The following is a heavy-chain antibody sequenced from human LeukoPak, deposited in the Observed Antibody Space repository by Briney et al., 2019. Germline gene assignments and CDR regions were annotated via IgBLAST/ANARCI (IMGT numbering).Heavy chain of an antibody. J-gene: IGHJ4*02. V-gene: IGHV3-30*18. CDR2: ISYDGSNK. CDR3: AKSHYRGFGELFSNFDY. CDR1: GFTFSSYG. Sequence: GRSLRLSCAASGFTFSSYGMHWVRQAPGKGLEWVAVISYDGSNKYYADSVKGRLTISRDNSKNTLYLQMNSLRAEDTAVYYCAKSHYRGFGELFSNFDYWGQGTLVTVSS. D-gene: IGHD3-10*01.